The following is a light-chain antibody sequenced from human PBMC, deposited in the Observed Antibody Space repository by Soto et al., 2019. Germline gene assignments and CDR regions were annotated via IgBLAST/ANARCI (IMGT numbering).Light chain of an antibody. CDR3: SSYTSSSTLYV. Sequence: QSALTQPASVSGSPGQSITISCTGTSSDIGAYNYVSWYQQHPGKAPKLMIYEVGNRPSGLSNRFSGSKSGNTASLTISGLQAEYEADYFCSSYTSSSTLYVFGTGTKLTVL. CDR1: SSDIGAYNY. V-gene: IGLV2-14*01. CDR2: EVG. J-gene: IGLJ1*01.